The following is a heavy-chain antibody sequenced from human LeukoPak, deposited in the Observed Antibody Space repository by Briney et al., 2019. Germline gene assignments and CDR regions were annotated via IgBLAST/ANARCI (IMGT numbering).Heavy chain of an antibody. CDR1: GYTFTGYY. CDR3: ARDRSRIMITFGGALGY. CDR2: INPNSGGT. D-gene: IGHD3-16*01. Sequence: ASVKVSCKPSGYTFTGYYIHWVRQAPGQGLEWMGWINPNSGGTNYAQKFQGRVTMTRDTSISTAYMELSRLRSDDTAVYYCARDRSRIMITFGGALGYWGQGTLVTVSS. J-gene: IGHJ4*02. V-gene: IGHV1-2*02.